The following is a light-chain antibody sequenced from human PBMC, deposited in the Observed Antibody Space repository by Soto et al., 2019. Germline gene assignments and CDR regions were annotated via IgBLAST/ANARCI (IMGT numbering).Light chain of an antibody. V-gene: IGLV2-14*01. Sequence: QSVLTQPASWSGSPGQSITISCTGTSSDVGGYNYVSWYQQHPGKAPKLMIYDVSNRPSGVSNRFSGSKSGNTASLTISGPQAEDEADYYCSSYTSSSTPVFGTGTKVTVL. CDR1: SSDVGGYNY. CDR3: SSYTSSSTPV. J-gene: IGLJ1*01. CDR2: DVS.